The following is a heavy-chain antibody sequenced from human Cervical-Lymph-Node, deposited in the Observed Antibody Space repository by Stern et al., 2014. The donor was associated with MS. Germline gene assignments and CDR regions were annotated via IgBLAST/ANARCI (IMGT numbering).Heavy chain of an antibody. CDR2: INPNTGVT. CDR3: ARGYPFFDN. J-gene: IGHJ4*02. V-gene: IGHV1-2*04. Sequence: VQLVQSGAEVKKPGASVKVSCTASGYTFTGFFLHWVRQAPGQGLEWVGWINPNTGVTKSAQKFQVWVTLTRDTSINTVYMELNRLKSDDTAVFYCARGYPFFDNWGQGTLVTVSS. CDR1: GYTFTGFF. D-gene: IGHD2-15*01.